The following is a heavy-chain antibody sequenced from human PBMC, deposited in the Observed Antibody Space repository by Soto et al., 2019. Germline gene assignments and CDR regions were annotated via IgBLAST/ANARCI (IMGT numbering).Heavy chain of an antibody. V-gene: IGHV3-21*01. CDR2: IRGFSPYT. J-gene: IGHJ6*02. CDR3: ARDRGYDAHDYYYNAMDV. Sequence: VGSLRLSCVASGFTFRTYTMNWVRQAPGKGLEWVSGIRGFSPYTFYAESVKGRFTISRDNAKNSLYLQMNSLGVEDTAVYYCARDRGYDAHDYYYNAMDVWGQGTTVTVSS. CDR1: GFTFRTYT. D-gene: IGHD2-15*01.